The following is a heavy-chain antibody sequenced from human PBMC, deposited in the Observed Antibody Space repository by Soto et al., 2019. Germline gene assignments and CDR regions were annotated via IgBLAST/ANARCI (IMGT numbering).Heavy chain of an antibody. D-gene: IGHD6-13*01. CDR2: ISSNGGST. CDR3: VKGGSSSWYDY. V-gene: IGHV3-64D*09. Sequence: GGSLRLSCSASGFTFSSYAMHWVRQAPGKGLEYVSTISSNGGSTYYADSVKGRFTISRDNSKNTLYLQMSSLRAEDTAVYYCVKGGSSSWYDYWGQGTLVTISS. CDR1: GFTFSSYA. J-gene: IGHJ4*02.